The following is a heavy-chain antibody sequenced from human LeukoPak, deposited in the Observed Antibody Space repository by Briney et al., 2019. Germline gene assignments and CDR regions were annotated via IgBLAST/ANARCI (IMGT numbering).Heavy chain of an antibody. V-gene: IGHV3-53*01. D-gene: IGHD3-22*01. Sequence: GGSLRLSCAASGFTVSSNYMSWVRQAPGKGLEWVSVIYSGGSTYYADSVKGRFTISRDNAKNSLYLQMNSLRAEDTAVYYCARVGITMILTYYFDYWGQGTLVTVSS. CDR2: IYSGGST. CDR3: ARVGITMILTYYFDY. CDR1: GFTVSSNY. J-gene: IGHJ4*02.